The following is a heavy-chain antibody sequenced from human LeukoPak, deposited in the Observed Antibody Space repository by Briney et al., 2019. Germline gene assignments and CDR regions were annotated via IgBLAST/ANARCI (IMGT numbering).Heavy chain of an antibody. CDR2: INSDGSSI. D-gene: IGHD5-18*01. CDR1: GFTISSHW. CDR3: ARENTTMVESSRLDS. V-gene: IGHV3-74*01. Sequence: PGGSLRLSCAASGFTISSHWMHWVRQGPGKGLVWVSRINSDGSSINYGDSVKGRFTISRDNAKNTLYLQMNCLRAGDTAVYYCARENTTMVESSRLDSWGQGTLVSVSS. J-gene: IGHJ4*02.